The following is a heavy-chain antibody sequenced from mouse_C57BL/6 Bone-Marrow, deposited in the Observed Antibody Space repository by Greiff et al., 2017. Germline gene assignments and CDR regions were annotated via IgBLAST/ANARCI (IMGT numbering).Heavy chain of an antibody. CDR3: ARSYYGSSSWFAY. CDR1: GYTFTSYW. V-gene: IGHV1-59*01. CDR2: IDPSDSYT. Sequence: QVQLQQPGAELVRPGTSVKLSCKASGYTFTSYWMHWVKQRPGQGLEWIGVIDPSDSYTNYNQKFKGKATLTVDTSSSTAYMQLSSLTAEDSAVYYWARSYYGSSSWFAYWGQGTLV. D-gene: IGHD1-1*01. J-gene: IGHJ3*01.